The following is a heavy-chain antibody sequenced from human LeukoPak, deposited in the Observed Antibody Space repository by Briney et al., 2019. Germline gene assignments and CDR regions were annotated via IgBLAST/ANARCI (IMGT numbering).Heavy chain of an antibody. CDR2: ISWNSGSI. V-gene: IGHV3-9*01. CDR3: AKGSYYDILTGYFDY. J-gene: IGHJ4*02. Sequence: QPGGSLRLSCAASGFTFDDYAMHWVRQAPGKGLEWVSGISWNSGSIGYADSVKGRFTISRDNAKNSLYLQMNSLRAEDTALYYCAKGSYYDILTGYFDYWGQGTLVTVSS. CDR1: GFTFDDYA. D-gene: IGHD3-9*01.